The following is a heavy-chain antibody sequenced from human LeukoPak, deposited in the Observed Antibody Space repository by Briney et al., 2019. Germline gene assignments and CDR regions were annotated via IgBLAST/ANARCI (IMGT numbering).Heavy chain of an antibody. D-gene: IGHD5-18*01. CDR3: ARGGGWLDY. J-gene: IGHJ4*02. Sequence: SETLSLTCAVYGGSFSGYYWSWIRQPPGKGLEWIGEINHSGSTNYNPSLKSRVTISVDTSKNQFSLKLTSVTAADMAVYYCARGGGWLDYWGQGALVTVSS. CDR2: INHSGST. V-gene: IGHV4-34*01. CDR1: GGSFSGYY.